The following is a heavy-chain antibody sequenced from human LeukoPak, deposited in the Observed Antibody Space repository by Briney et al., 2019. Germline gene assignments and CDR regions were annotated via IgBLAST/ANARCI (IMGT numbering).Heavy chain of an antibody. D-gene: IGHD3-10*01. J-gene: IGHJ6*03. CDR1: GGSIINYF. CDR2: INHSGST. CDR3: AKRGSGFYYYYYYMDV. V-gene: IGHV4-34*01. Sequence: SETLSLTCTVSGGSIINYFWSWIRQPPGKGLEWIGEINHSGSTNYNPSLKSRVTISVDTSKNQFSLKLSSVTAADTAVYYCAKRGSGFYYYYYYMDVWGKGTTVTVSS.